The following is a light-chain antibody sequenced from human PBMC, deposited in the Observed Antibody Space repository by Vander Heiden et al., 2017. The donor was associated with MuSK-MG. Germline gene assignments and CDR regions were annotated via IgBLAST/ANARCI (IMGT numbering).Light chain of an antibody. Sequence: EIVMTQSPATLSVSPGARATLSCRASQSVDTNLAWYQQKPGQPPRLLIFGASTRAMGSQDRFSGSWHGTEFTLTISSRHSEDFAVYYCQQYNTCPYSYNFGQGTKLEIK. J-gene: IGKJ2*01. V-gene: IGKV3-15*01. CDR1: QSVDTN. CDR3: QQYNTCPYSYN. CDR2: GAS.